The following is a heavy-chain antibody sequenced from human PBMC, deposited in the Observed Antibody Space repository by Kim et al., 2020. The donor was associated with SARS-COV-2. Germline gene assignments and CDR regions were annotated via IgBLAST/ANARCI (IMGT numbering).Heavy chain of an antibody. CDR3: TETRYCGGDCYSDY. J-gene: IGHJ4*02. Sequence: GGSLRLSCAASGFTFSGSAIHWVRQASGKGLEWIGRIRSKANRYATAYGASVNGRFTISRDDSKNTAYLQMNSLKTEDTAVYYCTETRYCGGDCYSDYWGQGTLVTVSS. CDR1: GFTFSGSA. V-gene: IGHV3-73*01. D-gene: IGHD2-21*02. CDR2: IRSKANRYAT.